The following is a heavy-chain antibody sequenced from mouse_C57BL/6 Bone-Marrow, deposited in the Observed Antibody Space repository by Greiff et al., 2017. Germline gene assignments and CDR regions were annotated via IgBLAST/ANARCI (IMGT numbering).Heavy chain of an antibody. CDR1: GFTFSDYY. Sequence: EVKLVESEGGLVQPGSSMKLSCTASGFTFSDYYMAWVRPVPEKGLEWVANINYDGISTYYLDSLKSRFIISRDNAKNILYLQMSSLKSEDTATYYCAREDYYGSSFWYFDVWGTGTTVTVSS. D-gene: IGHD1-1*01. J-gene: IGHJ1*03. CDR3: AREDYYGSSFWYFDV. CDR2: INYDGIST. V-gene: IGHV5-16*01.